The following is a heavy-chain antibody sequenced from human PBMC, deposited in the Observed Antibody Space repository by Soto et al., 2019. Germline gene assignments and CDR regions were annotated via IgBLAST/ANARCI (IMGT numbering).Heavy chain of an antibody. Sequence: EVQLLESGGGVVQPGGSLRLSCVASGFNFKKFAMAWVRQAPGEGLEWVSGISCCGGSTSYADSVKGRFSIARDDSKNTLSLQMNSLRVEDTAQYYCVRSGPMRSSPMRVEPYFDLWGQGTLVTVSS. CDR3: VRSGPMRSSPMRVEPYFDL. J-gene: IGHJ4*02. D-gene: IGHD3-22*01. CDR2: ISCCGGST. CDR1: GFNFKKFA. V-gene: IGHV3-23*01.